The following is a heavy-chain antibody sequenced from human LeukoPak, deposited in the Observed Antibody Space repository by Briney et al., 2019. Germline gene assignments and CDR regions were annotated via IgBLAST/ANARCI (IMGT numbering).Heavy chain of an antibody. J-gene: IGHJ3*02. D-gene: IGHD5-18*01. V-gene: IGHV5-51*01. Sequence: GESLKISCKGSGYSFTSYWIGWVRQMPGKGLEWKGIIYPGDSDTRYSPSFQGQVTISADKSISTAYLQWSSLKASDTAMYYCASRGALSSYGYAFDIWGQGTMVTVSS. CDR2: IYPGDSDT. CDR3: ASRGALSSYGYAFDI. CDR1: GYSFTSYW.